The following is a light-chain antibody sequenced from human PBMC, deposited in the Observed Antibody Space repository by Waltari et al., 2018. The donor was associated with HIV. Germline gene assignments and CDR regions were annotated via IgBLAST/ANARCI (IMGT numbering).Light chain of an antibody. J-gene: IGKJ2*03. CDR1: QSVSSSY. Sequence: ELVLTQSPGILSLSPGERATLSCRASQSVSSSYLAWYQQKPGQAPRLLMYGASSRATGIPDRFSGSGSGTDFTLTISRLEPEDFAVYYCQQNAGSPPYSFGQGTKLESK. V-gene: IGKV3-20*01. CDR2: GAS. CDR3: QQNAGSPPYS.